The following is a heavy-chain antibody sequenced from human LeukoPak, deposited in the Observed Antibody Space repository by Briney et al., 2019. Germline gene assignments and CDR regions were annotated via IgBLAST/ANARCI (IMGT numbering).Heavy chain of an antibody. J-gene: IGHJ6*02. CDR2: IYYSGST. D-gene: IGHD6-13*01. CDR1: GGSISSYY. V-gene: IGHV4-59*08. CDR3: ARLGEVSSRWDQYGMDV. Sequence: SETLSLTCTVSGGSISSYYWSWIRQPPGKGLEWIGYIYYSGSTNYNPSLKSRVTISEDTSKKKFSLKVSSVTAADTAVYYCARLGEVSSRWDQYGMDVWGQGTTVTVSS.